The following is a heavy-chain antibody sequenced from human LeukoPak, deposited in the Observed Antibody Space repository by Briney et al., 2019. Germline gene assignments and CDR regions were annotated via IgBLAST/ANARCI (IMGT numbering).Heavy chain of an antibody. J-gene: IGHJ6*02. CDR3: AKETHDYGDYPGYYYYGMDV. CDR1: GFIFRTYA. CDR2: ISGSGGST. Sequence: RKSLRLSCGASGFIFRTYAMHWVRQAPGKGLEWVSAISGSGGSTYYADSVKGRFTISRDNSKNTLYLQMNSLRAEDTAVYYCAKETHDYGDYPGYYYYGMDVWGQGTTVTVSS. V-gene: IGHV3-23*01. D-gene: IGHD4-17*01.